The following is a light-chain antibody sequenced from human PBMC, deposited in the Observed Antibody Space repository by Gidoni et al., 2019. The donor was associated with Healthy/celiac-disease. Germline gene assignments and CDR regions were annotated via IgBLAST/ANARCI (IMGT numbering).Light chain of an antibody. CDR1: LSISSY. CDR2: AAS. Sequence: DIQITQSPSSLSASVGDRVTITCRASLSISSYLHWYQQKPGKAPKPLIYAASSMQSGVPSRFSGSGSGTDFTLTISSLQPEDFATYYCQQSYSTPLTFGGXTKVEIK. V-gene: IGKV1-39*01. J-gene: IGKJ4*01. CDR3: QQSYSTPLT.